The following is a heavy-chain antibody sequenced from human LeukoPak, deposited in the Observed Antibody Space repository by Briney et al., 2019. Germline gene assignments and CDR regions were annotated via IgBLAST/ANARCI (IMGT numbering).Heavy chain of an antibody. CDR3: ARDFGDWRTDY. CDR1: GGSISSRTHY. D-gene: IGHD2-21*02. CDR2: INYSGKL. V-gene: IGHV4-39*07. Sequence: SETLSLTCSVSGGSISSRTHYWAWIRQPPGKGLEWIGSINYSGKLTYNPSLKSRFTVSIDTSKNQFSLTLSSVTAADTAVYYCARDFGDWRTDYWGQGTLVTVSS. J-gene: IGHJ4*02.